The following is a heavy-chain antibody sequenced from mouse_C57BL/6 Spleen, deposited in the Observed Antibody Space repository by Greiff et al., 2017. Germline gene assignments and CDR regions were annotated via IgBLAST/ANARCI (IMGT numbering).Heavy chain of an antibody. CDR3: ARYYSNYAYAMDY. D-gene: IGHD2-5*01. CDR1: GYTFTSYW. J-gene: IGHJ4*01. CDR2: IDPSYSYT. Sequence: QVQLQQPGAELVMPGASVKLSCKASGYTFTSYWMHWVKQRPGQGLEWIGEIDPSYSYTNYNQKFKGKSTLTVDKSSSTAYMQLCILTSEDSAVYYCARYYSNYAYAMDYWGQGTSVTVSS. V-gene: IGHV1-69*01.